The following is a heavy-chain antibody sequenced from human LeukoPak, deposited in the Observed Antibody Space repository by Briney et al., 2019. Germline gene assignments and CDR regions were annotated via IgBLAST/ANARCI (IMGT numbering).Heavy chain of an antibody. CDR1: GYTFTGYY. Sequence: ASVKVSCKASGYTFTGYYMHWVRQAPGQGLEWMGWINPNSGGTNYAQKFQGRVTMTRDTSISTAYMELSRLRSDDTAVYYCARDHSYCSSTSCSSLPTFWGQGTMATVSS. D-gene: IGHD2-2*01. J-gene: IGHJ3*01. V-gene: IGHV1-2*02. CDR3: ARDHSYCSSTSCSSLPTF. CDR2: INPNSGGT.